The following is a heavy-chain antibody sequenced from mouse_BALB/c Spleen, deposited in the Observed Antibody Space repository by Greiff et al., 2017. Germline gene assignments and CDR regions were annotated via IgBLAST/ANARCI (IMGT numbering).Heavy chain of an antibody. V-gene: IGHV1-7*01. D-gene: IGHD2-4*01. CDR2: INPSTGYT. CDR3: AREGYDYDGGYAMDY. Sequence: ESGAELAKPGASVKMSCKASGYTFTSYWMHWVKQRPGQGLEWIGYINPSTGYTEYNQKFKDKATLTADKSSSTAYMQLSSLTSEDSAVYYCAREGYDYDGGYAMDYWGQGTSVTVSS. J-gene: IGHJ4*01. CDR1: GYTFTSYW.